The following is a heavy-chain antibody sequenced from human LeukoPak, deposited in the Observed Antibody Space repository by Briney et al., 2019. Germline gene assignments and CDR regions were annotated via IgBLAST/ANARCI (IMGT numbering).Heavy chain of an antibody. CDR3: ARDGGDYFDY. J-gene: IGHJ4*02. V-gene: IGHV3-7*01. CDR1: GFTFSSYR. Sequence: GGSLRLSCAASGFTFSSYRMSWVRQAPGKGLEWVANIKQDGSEKYYVDSVKGRFTISRDNAKNSLYLQMNSLRAEDTAVYYCARDGGDYFDYWGQGTLVTVSS. CDR2: IKQDGSEK. D-gene: IGHD4-23*01.